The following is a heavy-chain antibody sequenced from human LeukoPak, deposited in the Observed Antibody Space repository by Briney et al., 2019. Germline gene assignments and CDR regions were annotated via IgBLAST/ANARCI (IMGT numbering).Heavy chain of an antibody. D-gene: IGHD5-24*01. V-gene: IGHV3-7*03. J-gene: IGHJ4*02. Sequence: GGSPRLSCAASGFMFSSNWMSWVRLAPGKGLEWVANIKEDGTETYYVDSVKGRFTISRDNAKNSLYLQMNSLRVEDTAVYYCAKEGRSLQTYWGQGTLVTVSS. CDR3: AKEGRSLQTY. CDR1: GFMFSSNW. CDR2: IKEDGTET.